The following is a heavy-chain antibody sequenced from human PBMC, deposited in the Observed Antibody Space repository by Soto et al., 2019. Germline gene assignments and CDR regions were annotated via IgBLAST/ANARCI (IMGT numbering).Heavy chain of an antibody. CDR1: GGSISSSSYY. CDR2: IYYSGST. J-gene: IGHJ6*02. D-gene: IGHD6-13*01. CDR3: ARRQQLVLYYYYGMDV. V-gene: IGHV4-39*01. Sequence: SETLSLTCTVSGGSISSSSYYWGWIRQPPGKGLEWIGSIYYSGSTYYNPSLKSRVTISVDTSENQFSLKLSSVTAADTAVYYCARRQQLVLYYYYGMDVWGQGTTVTVSS.